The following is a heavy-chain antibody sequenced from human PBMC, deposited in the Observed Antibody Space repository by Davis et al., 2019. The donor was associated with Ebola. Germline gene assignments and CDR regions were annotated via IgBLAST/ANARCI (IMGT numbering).Heavy chain of an antibody. CDR1: GGSVKSHY. Sequence: MPSETLSLTCTVSGGSVKSHYWSWIRQPPGKGLEWIGGMYYSGSTYYSPSLKSRLTMSVDASRSQFSLKLNSLTAADTAVYYCATRGTTVTTRSIDYWGQGTLVTVSS. J-gene: IGHJ4*02. CDR3: ATRGTTVTTRSIDY. CDR2: MYYSGST. V-gene: IGHV4-59*04. D-gene: IGHD4-17*01.